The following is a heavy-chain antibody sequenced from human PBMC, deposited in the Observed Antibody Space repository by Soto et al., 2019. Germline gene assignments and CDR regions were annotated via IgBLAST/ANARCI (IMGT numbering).Heavy chain of an antibody. CDR2: ISGSGGST. CDR3: ALSRGYCSGGSCYSAAFDI. D-gene: IGHD2-15*01. V-gene: IGHV3-23*01. J-gene: IGHJ3*02. Sequence: EVQLLESGGGLVQPGGSLRLSCAASGFTFSSYAMSWVRQAPGKGLEWVSAISGSGGSTYYADSVKGRFTISRDNSKNTRYLQMNSLRAEDTAVYYCALSRGYCSGGSCYSAAFDIWGQGTMVTVSS. CDR1: GFTFSSYA.